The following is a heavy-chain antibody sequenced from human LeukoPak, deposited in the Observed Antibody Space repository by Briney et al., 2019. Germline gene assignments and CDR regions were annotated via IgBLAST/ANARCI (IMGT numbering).Heavy chain of an antibody. CDR2: ISSSGSTI. D-gene: IGHD4-23*01. V-gene: IGHV3-11*01. CDR3: ARSPRGYGGNAQYDY. J-gene: IGHJ4*02. Sequence: LSLTCTVSGGSISSYYMSWIRQAPGKGLEWVSYISSSGSTIYYADSVKGRFTISRDNAKNSLYLQMNSLRAEDTAVYYCARSPRGYGGNAQYDYWGQGTLVTVSS. CDR1: GGSISSYY.